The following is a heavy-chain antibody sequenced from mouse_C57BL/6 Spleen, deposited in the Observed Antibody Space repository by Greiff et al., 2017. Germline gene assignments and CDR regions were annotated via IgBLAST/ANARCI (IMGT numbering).Heavy chain of an antibody. CDR2: INPNNGGT. CDR1: GYTFTDYY. D-gene: IGHD1-1*01. Sequence: EVQLQQSGPELVKPGASVKISCKASGYTFTDYYMNWVKQSHGKSLEWIGDINPNNGGTSYNQKFKGKATLTVDKSSSTAYMELRSLTSEDSAVYYCARSPYYGSLDYWGQGTTLTVSS. V-gene: IGHV1-26*01. J-gene: IGHJ2*01. CDR3: ARSPYYGSLDY.